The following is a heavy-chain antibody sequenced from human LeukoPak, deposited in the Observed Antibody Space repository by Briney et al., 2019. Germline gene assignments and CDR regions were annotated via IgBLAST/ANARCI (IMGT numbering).Heavy chain of an antibody. J-gene: IGHJ4*02. CDR1: GFTFSSYS. CDR2: IYPNGGTT. V-gene: IGHV3-23*03. CDR3: AKDQRPDSGYDIDS. Sequence: GGSLRLSCVASGFTFSSYSLNWVRQAPGKGLDWFSVIYPNGGTTKYADSVKGRFTISKGHSNKTLYLQMHSLRAEATAVYYCAKDQRPDSGYDIDSWGQGTLVTVSS. D-gene: IGHD5-12*01.